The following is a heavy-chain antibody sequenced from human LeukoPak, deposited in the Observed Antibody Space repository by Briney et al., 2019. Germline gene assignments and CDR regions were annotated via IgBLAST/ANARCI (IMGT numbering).Heavy chain of an antibody. CDR3: ARGLYCSGGSCIETDY. CDR2: TYHSGST. D-gene: IGHD2-15*01. J-gene: IGHJ4*02. V-gene: IGHV4-38-2*02. Sequence: PSETLSLTCTVSGYSISSGYYWGWIRQPPGKGLEWIGSTYHSGSTYYNPSLKSRVTISVDTSKNQFSLKLSSVTAADTAVYYCARGLYCSGGSCIETDYWGQGTLVTVSS. CDR1: GYSISSGYY.